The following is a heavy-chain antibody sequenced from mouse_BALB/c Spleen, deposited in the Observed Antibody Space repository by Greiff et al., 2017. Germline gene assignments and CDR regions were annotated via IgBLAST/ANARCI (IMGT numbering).Heavy chain of an antibody. CDR2: ISSGGST. CDR3: AREDDGYYVFDY. V-gene: IGHV5-6-5*01. Sequence: EVKLVESGGGLVKPGGSLKLSCAASGFTFSSYAMSWVRQTPEKRLEWVASISSGGSTYYPDSVKGRFTISRDNARNILYLQMSSLRSEDTAMYYCAREDDGYYVFDYWGQGTTLTVSS. CDR1: GFTFSSYA. J-gene: IGHJ2*01. D-gene: IGHD2-3*01.